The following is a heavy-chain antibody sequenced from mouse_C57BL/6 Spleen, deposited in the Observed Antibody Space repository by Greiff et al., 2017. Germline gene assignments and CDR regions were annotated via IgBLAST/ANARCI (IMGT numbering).Heavy chain of an antibody. V-gene: IGHV5-4*01. CDR3: ARKDYGSYFDY. D-gene: IGHD1-1*01. CDR2: ISDGGSYT. Sequence: DVHLVESGGGLVKPGGSLKLSCAASGFTFSSYAMSWVRQTPEKRLEWVATISDGGSYTYYPDNVKGRFTISRDNAKNNLYLQMSHLKSEDTAMYYCARKDYGSYFDYWGQGTTLTVSS. CDR1: GFTFSSYA. J-gene: IGHJ2*01.